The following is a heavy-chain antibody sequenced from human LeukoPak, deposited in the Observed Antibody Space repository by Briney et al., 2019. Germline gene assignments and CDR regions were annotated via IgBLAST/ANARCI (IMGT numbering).Heavy chain of an antibody. V-gene: IGHV1-24*01. CDR3: ATDFTVTGY. CDR1: GFIVSNNY. J-gene: IGHJ4*02. D-gene: IGHD4-17*01. CDR2: FDPEDGET. Sequence: GGSLRLSCAASGFIVSNNYMSWVRQAPGKGLEWMGGFDPEDGETIYAQKFQGRVTMTEDTSTDTAYMELSSLRSEDTAVYYCATDFTVTGYWGQGTLVTVSS.